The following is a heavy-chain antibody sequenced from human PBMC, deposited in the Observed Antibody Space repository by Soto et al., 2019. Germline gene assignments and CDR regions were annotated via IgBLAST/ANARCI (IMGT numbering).Heavy chain of an antibody. D-gene: IGHD3-10*01. V-gene: IGHV4-59*01. CDR1: GGSISSYY. Sequence: SSETLSLTCTVSGGSISSYYWSWIRQPPGKGLEWIGYIYYSGSTNYNPSLKSRVTISVDTSKNQFSLKLSSVTAADTAVYYWVRGGGFGELWYYYYGMDVWGQGTTVTVSS. CDR2: IYYSGST. CDR3: VRGGGFGELWYYYYGMDV. J-gene: IGHJ6*02.